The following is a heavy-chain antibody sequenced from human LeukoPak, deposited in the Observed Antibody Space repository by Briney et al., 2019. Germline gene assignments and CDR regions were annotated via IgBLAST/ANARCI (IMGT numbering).Heavy chain of an antibody. CDR3: ARRDIVVVPAAMGLGAFDI. V-gene: IGHV5-51*01. D-gene: IGHD2-2*01. CDR1: GYSFTSYW. J-gene: IGHJ3*02. Sequence: GESLQISFKGSGYSFTSYWIGWVRPIPGKGLGWMGIIYSGDSDTRYSPSFQGQVTISADKSISTAYLQWSSLKASDTAMYYCARRDIVVVPAAMGLGAFDIWGQGTMVTVSS. CDR2: IYSGDSDT.